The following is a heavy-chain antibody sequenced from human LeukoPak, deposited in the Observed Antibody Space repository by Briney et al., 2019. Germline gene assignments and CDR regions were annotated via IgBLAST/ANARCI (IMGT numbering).Heavy chain of an antibody. J-gene: IGHJ4*02. CDR3: ARGYDIVVVVAATGLDY. Sequence: PGGSLRLSCAASGFTFSSYEMNWVRQAPGKGLEWVSYISSSGSIIYYADSVKGRFTISRDNAKNSLYLQMNSLRAEDTAVYYCARGYDIVVVVAATGLDYWGQGTLVTVSS. CDR1: GFTFSSYE. V-gene: IGHV3-48*03. CDR2: ISSSGSII. D-gene: IGHD2-15*01.